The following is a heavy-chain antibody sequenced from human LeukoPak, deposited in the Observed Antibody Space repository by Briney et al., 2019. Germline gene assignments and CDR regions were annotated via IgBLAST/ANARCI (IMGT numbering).Heavy chain of an antibody. CDR1: GYTFTGYY. Sequence: ASVKVSCKASGYTFTGYYMHWVRQAPGQGLEWMGWINPNSGGTNYAQKFQGRVTMTRDTSISTVYMELRSLRSDDTAVYYCARDRPSWYYDSSGYSVTYLDYWGQGTLVTVSS. CDR2: INPNSGGT. CDR3: ARDRPSWYYDSSGYSVTYLDY. J-gene: IGHJ4*02. D-gene: IGHD3-22*01. V-gene: IGHV1-2*02.